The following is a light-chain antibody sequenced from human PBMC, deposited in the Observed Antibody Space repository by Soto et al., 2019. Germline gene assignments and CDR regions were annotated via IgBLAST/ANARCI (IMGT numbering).Light chain of an antibody. CDR3: SSYTSSSTSA. CDR1: TSDVGGYNY. J-gene: IGLJ1*01. V-gene: IGLV2-14*01. CDR2: EVS. Sequence: QSALTQPASVAGFPGQSITISCTGTTSDVGGYNYVSWYQHHPGNAPKLIIYEVSSRSSGVSNRFSGSKSGNTASLIISGLQTEDEADYYCSSYTSSSTSAFGTGTKVTVL.